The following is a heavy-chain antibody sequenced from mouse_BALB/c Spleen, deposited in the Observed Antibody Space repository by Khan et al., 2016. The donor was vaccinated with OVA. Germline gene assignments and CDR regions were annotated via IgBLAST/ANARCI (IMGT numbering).Heavy chain of an antibody. CDR2: ISPGSGDT. D-gene: IGHD1-2*01. Sequence: QIQLVQSGAELARPGASVKLSCKASGYTFTDYYINWVKQRTGQGLEWIGEISPGSGDTYYNERFKGKATLTADKSSSTAYMQLSSLTSEASAVDFCARRNYFGYTVAYWGQGTLVTVSA. J-gene: IGHJ3*01. V-gene: IGHV1-77*01. CDR3: ARRNYFGYTVAY. CDR1: GYTFTDYY.